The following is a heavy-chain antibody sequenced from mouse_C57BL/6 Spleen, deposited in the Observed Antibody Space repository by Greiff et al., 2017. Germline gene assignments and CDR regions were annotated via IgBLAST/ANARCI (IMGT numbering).Heavy chain of an antibody. Sequence: VQLQQPGAELVKPGASVKLSCKASGYTFTSYWMHWVKQRPGQGLEWIGMIHPNSGSTNYNEKFTSQATLTVDKSSSSAYMQLSSLTSEDSAVYDCAREGAQATWFAYWGQGTLVTVSA. V-gene: IGHV1-64*01. CDR2: IHPNSGST. CDR3: AREGAQATWFAY. J-gene: IGHJ3*01. D-gene: IGHD3-2*02. CDR1: GYTFTSYW.